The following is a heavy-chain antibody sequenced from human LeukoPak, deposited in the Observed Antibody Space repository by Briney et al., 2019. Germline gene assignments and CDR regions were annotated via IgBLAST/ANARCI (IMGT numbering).Heavy chain of an antibody. J-gene: IGHJ4*02. CDR3: AREYYFDY. V-gene: IGHV3-7*01. CDR1: EFIFSTYW. CDR2: IRQDGSEK. Sequence: GGSLSLSYAASEFIFSTYWMSWVRQAPGKGLEWVATIRQDGSEKHHVDPVRGRFTISRDNAKNSLYLLMNSLRAEDTAVYYCAREYYFDYWGQGTLVTVSS.